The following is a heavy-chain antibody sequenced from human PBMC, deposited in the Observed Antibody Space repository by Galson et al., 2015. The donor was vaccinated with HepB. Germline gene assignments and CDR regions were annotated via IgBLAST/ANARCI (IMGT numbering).Heavy chain of an antibody. V-gene: IGHV3-11*06. J-gene: IGHJ4*02. Sequence: SLRLSCAASGFTFSDYYMSWIRQAPGKGLEWVSYISSSSSYTNYADSVKGRFTISRDNAKNSLYLQMNSLRAEDTAVYYCATGYGDYGWTAEFDYWGQGTLVTVSS. D-gene: IGHD4-17*01. CDR2: ISSSSSYT. CDR3: ATGYGDYGWTAEFDY. CDR1: GFTFSDYY.